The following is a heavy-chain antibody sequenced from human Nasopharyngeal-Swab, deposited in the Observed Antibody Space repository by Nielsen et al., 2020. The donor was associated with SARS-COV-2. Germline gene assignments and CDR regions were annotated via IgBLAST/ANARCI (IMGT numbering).Heavy chain of an antibody. CDR3: VKDHSSSWYHYFDY. CDR1: GFTFSSYA. J-gene: IGHJ4*02. Sequence: GESLKISCSASGFTFSSYAMHWVRQAPGKGPEYVSAISSNGGSTYYADSVKGRFTISRDNSKNTLYLQMSSLRAEDTAVYYCVKDHSSSWYHYFDYWGQGTLVTVSS. D-gene: IGHD6-13*01. V-gene: IGHV3-64D*09. CDR2: ISSNGGST.